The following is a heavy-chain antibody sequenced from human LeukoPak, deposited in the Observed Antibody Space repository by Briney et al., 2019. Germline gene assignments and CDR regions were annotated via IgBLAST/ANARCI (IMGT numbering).Heavy chain of an antibody. D-gene: IGHD2-2*01. CDR2: ISWNSGSI. CDR3: AKGSCSSTNCYLSDY. CDR1: GLTFDDYA. Sequence: PGGSLRLSCAASGLTFDDYAMHWVRQAPGKGLEWVSGISWNSGSIGYADSVKGRFTISRDNAKNSLYLQMNSLIPEDMALYYCAKGSCSSTNCYLSDYWGQGTLVTVSS. J-gene: IGHJ4*02. V-gene: IGHV3-9*03.